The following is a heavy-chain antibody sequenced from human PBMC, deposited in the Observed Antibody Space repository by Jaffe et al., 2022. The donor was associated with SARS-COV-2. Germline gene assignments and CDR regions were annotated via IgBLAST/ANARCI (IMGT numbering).Heavy chain of an antibody. V-gene: IGHV4-39*01. Sequence: QLQLQESGPGLVKPSETLSLTCTVSGGSISSSSYYWGWIRQPPGKGLEWIGSIYYSGSTYYNPSLKSRVTISVDTSKNQFSLKLSSVTAADTAVYYCARWVTMIVVPPRASKADAFDIWGQGTMVTVSS. CDR2: IYYSGST. CDR1: GGSISSSSYY. CDR3: ARWVTMIVVPPRASKADAFDI. J-gene: IGHJ3*02. D-gene: IGHD3-22*01.